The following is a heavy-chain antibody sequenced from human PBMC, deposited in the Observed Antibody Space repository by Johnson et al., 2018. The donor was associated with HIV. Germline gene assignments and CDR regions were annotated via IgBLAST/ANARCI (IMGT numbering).Heavy chain of an antibody. V-gene: IGHV3-38-3*01. Sequence: VQLVESRGVLVQPGGSLRLSCAASGFTVSSNEMSWVRQAPGKGLEWVSSISGGSTYYADSRKGRFTISRDNSKNTLHLQMNSLRAEDTAVYYCARVIGLGYYDSTANAFDIWGQGTMVTVSS. CDR3: ARVIGLGYYDSTANAFDI. D-gene: IGHD3-22*01. J-gene: IGHJ3*02. CDR1: GFTVSSNE. CDR2: ISGGST.